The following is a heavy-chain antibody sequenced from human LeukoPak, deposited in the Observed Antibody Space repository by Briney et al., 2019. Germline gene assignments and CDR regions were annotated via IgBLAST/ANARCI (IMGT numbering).Heavy chain of an antibody. J-gene: IGHJ6*04. D-gene: IGHD1-20*01. CDR1: RGSLSGYF. CDR2: INHSGST. V-gene: IGHV4-34*01. CDR3: ARGEYNWNDRGYYGVDV. Sequence: SETLSHTRAVNRGSLSGYFWSWIRQPPGRGLEWIGQINHSGSTNYNLPLQSRVTVSVHKTKNQYPLKLSSVTAADTAVYDCARGEYNWNDRGYYGVDVWGKGTTVTVSS.